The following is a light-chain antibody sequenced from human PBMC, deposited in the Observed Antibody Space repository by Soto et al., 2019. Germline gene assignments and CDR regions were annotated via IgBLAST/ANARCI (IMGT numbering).Light chain of an antibody. CDR2: EVS. J-gene: IGLJ3*02. V-gene: IGLV2-14*01. CDR3: SSYTTTTRL. Sequence: QSALTQPASVSGSPGQSITISCTGTSSDIGSNNYVSWFQQRPGKAPTRIIYEVSNRPSGVSTHFSGSKSGNPASVTISGLLPEDEAEYYCSSYTTTTRLFGGGTKLTVL. CDR1: SSDIGSNNY.